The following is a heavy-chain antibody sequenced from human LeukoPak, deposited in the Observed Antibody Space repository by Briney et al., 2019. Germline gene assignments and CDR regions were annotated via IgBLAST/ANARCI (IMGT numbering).Heavy chain of an antibody. J-gene: IGHJ4*02. Sequence: GGSLRLSCAASGFTFNNYGMSWVRQAPGKGLEWVSSISGSGDSTYYADSVKGRFTISRDNSKNTLYLQMNSLRAEDTAVYYCAKDLTSITGTTGMFDCWGQGTLVTVSS. CDR3: AKDLTSITGTTGMFDC. CDR1: GFTFNNYG. D-gene: IGHD1-20*01. V-gene: IGHV3-23*01. CDR2: ISGSGDST.